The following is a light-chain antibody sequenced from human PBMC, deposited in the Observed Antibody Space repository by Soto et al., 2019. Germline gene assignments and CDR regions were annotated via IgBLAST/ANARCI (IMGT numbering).Light chain of an antibody. CDR2: DVS. J-gene: IGLJ1*01. CDR3: SSYTSSSTSYV. CDR1: TRAVGGYNY. V-gene: IGLV2-14*01. Sequence: QSALTQPASVSGSPGQSIPISCTGTTRAVGGYNYVSWYQQHPGKAPKLMIYDVSNRPSGVSNRFSGSKSGNTASLTISGLQAEDEADYYCSSYTSSSTSYVFGTGTKLTVL.